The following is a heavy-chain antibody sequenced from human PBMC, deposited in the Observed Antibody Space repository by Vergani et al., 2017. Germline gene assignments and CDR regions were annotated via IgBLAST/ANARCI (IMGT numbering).Heavy chain of an antibody. CDR1: GFTFSSYA. J-gene: IGHJ3*02. Sequence: QVQLVESGGGVVQPGRSLRLSCAASGFTFSSYAMHWVRQAPGKGLEWVAVISYDGSNKYYADSVKGRFTISRDNSKNTLYLQMNSLRAEDTAVYYCASHDSSGYYDAFDIWGQGTMVTVSS. V-gene: IGHV3-30-3*01. CDR3: ASHDSSGYYDAFDI. D-gene: IGHD3-22*01. CDR2: ISYDGSNK.